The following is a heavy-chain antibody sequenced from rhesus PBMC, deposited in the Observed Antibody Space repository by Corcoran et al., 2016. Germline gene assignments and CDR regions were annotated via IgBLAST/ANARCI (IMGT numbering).Heavy chain of an antibody. CDR2: ISPYNGNK. J-gene: IGHJ4*01. CDR1: GYPFTSYY. CDR3: TRTPPTTVSFDY. D-gene: IGHD4-29*01. V-gene: IGHV1-180*01. Sequence: QVQLVQSGSALQQPGASVKLSCKASGYPFTSYYMPWVSQAPGQGLEWIGLISPYNGNKGYAQNFQGRVPITTDTSTSTGYMELSSLRSEDTAVYYCTRTPPTTVSFDYWGQGVLVTVSS.